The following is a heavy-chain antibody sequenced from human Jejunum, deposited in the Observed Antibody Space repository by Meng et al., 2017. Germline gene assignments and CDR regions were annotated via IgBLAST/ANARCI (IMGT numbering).Heavy chain of an antibody. CDR1: GFSFSAYW. CDR3: ARDRGVSETNNWYFDL. D-gene: IGHD3-10*01. CDR2: IKKDGSKK. J-gene: IGHJ2*01. Sequence: GESLKISCAASGFSFSAYWMSWVRQAPGKGLEWLADIKKDGSKKYYVDSVKGRFTISRDNTWNSLYLHMDSLRAEDTAIYYCARDRGVSETNNWYFDLWGRGTQVTGCS. V-gene: IGHV3-7*01.